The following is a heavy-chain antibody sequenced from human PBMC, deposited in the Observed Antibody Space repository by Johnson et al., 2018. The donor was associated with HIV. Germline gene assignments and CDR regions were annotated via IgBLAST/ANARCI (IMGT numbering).Heavy chain of an antibody. J-gene: IGHJ3*02. CDR2: IKSKTDGGTT. CDR1: GFTVSSNY. CDR3: AKDRRELPSPFDI. D-gene: IGHD1-7*01. Sequence: VQLVESGGGLVQPGGSLRLSCAASGFTVSSNYMSWVRQAPGKGLEWVGRIKSKTDGGTTDYAAPVKGRFTISRDNSKNTLYLQMNSLRAEDTAVYYCAKDRRELPSPFDIWGQGTMVTVSS. V-gene: IGHV3-15*01.